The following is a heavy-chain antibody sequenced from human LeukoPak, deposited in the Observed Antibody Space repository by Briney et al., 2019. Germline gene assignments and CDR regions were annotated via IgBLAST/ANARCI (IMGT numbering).Heavy chain of an antibody. CDR2: ISAYNGNT. D-gene: IGHD5-12*01. CDR3: ARVPGLRFAADEYNWFDP. J-gene: IGHJ5*02. Sequence: RASVKVSCKASGYTFTSYGISWVRQAPGQGLEWMGWISAYNGNTNYAQKLQGRVTMTTDTSTSTAYMELRSLRSDDTAVYYCARVPGLRFAADEYNWFDPWGQGTLVTVSS. V-gene: IGHV1-18*01. CDR1: GYTFTSYG.